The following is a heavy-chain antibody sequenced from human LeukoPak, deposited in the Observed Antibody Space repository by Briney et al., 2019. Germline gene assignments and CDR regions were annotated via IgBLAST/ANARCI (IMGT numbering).Heavy chain of an antibody. D-gene: IGHD4-17*01. CDR3: ARDPIRATYGHDARDYGMDV. J-gene: IGHJ6*02. Sequence: GCSLRLSCAPSVFTVTSTIMNWVRQAPGKGRDWVSYISSSGKTKFYADSVKGPFTISRDNAKNSLYLQMNSLRVEDTAVYYCARDPIRATYGHDARDYGMDVWGQGTTVTVSS. CDR2: ISSSGKTK. CDR1: VFTVTSTI. V-gene: IGHV3-48*04.